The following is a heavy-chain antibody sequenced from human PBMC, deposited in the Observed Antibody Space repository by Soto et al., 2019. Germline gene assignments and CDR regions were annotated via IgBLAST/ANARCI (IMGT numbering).Heavy chain of an antibody. D-gene: IGHD5-12*01. CDR1: GGSISSYY. CDR2: IYYSGST. J-gene: IGHJ4*02. Sequence: SETLSLTCTVSGGSISSYYWSWIRQPPGKGLEWIGYIYYSGSTNYNPSLKSRVTISVDTSKNQFSLKLSSVTAADTAVYYCAREVSGYDPVYYLDYWGQGTLVTVSS. CDR3: AREVSGYDPVYYLDY. V-gene: IGHV4-59*01.